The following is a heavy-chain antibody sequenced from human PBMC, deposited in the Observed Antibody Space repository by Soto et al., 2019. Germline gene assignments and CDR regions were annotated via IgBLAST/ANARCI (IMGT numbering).Heavy chain of an antibody. CDR3: ARDPLVVVPVAIGPIPRPPIPRGDAFDI. D-gene: IGHD2-2*02. V-gene: IGHV3-21*01. CDR1: GFTFSSYS. Sequence: EVQLVESGGGLVKPGGSLRLSCAASGFTFSSYSMNWVRQAPGKGLEWVSSISSSSSYIYYADSVKGRFTISRDNAKNSLYLQMNSVRAEDRAVYYCARDPLVVVPVAIGPIPRPPIPRGDAFDIWGQGTMVTVSS. CDR2: ISSSSSYI. J-gene: IGHJ3*02.